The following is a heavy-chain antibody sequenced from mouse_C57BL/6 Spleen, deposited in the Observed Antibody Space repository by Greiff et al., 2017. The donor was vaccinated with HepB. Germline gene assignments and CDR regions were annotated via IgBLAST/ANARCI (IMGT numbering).Heavy chain of an antibody. Sequence: VQLQETGAELVRPGTSVKVSCKASGYAFTNYLIEWVKQRPGQGLEWIGVINPGSGGTNYNEKFKGKATLTADKSSSTAYMQLSSLTSEDSAVYFCARGLTTVVAPRYFDVWGTGTTVTVSS. D-gene: IGHD1-1*01. CDR2: INPGSGGT. V-gene: IGHV1-54*01. CDR1: GYAFTNYL. CDR3: ARGLTTVVAPRYFDV. J-gene: IGHJ1*03.